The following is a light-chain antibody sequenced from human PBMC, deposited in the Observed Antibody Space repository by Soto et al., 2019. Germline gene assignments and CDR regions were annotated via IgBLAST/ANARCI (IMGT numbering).Light chain of an antibody. CDR3: QQYENLPFT. J-gene: IGKJ5*01. CDR2: DAS. Sequence: DIQMTQSPSSLSASVGDRVTITCQASQDITIYLNWYQQKPGKAPKLLIYDASNLETGVPSRFSGGGSGTDFTFTISSLQPEDIATYYCQQYENLPFTFGQGTRLQIK. V-gene: IGKV1-33*01. CDR1: QDITIY.